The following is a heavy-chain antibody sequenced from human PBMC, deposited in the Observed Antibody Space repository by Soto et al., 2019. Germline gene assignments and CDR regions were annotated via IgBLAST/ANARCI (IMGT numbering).Heavy chain of an antibody. Sequence: PSETLSLTCAVSGGSINSDSYSWSWIRQPPGKGLEWIGYIFQSGSTYYIPSLKSRVTISIDRVKNQFSLKLSSVTAADTAVYYCARSVAVVGLDYWGQGALVTVSS. CDR1: GGSINSDSYS. CDR3: ARSVAVVGLDY. J-gene: IGHJ4*02. D-gene: IGHD6-19*01. V-gene: IGHV4-30-2*01. CDR2: IFQSGST.